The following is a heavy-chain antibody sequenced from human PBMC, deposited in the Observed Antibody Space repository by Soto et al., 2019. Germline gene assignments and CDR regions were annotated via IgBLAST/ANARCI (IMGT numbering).Heavy chain of an antibody. CDR2: ITSRGGST. J-gene: IGHJ4*02. V-gene: IGHV1-46*01. D-gene: IGHD1-26*01. CDR1: GYTFIDNY. CDR3: ARGEWELWAFDY. Sequence: QVQLVQSGAEVKKPGASVKVSCKASGYTFIDNYMQWVRQAPGQGLEWVGVITSRGGSTTYAPKFQGRVTLTSDTSTSTVYMELGSLTSDDTAVYYCARGEWELWAFDYWGQGTLVTVSS.